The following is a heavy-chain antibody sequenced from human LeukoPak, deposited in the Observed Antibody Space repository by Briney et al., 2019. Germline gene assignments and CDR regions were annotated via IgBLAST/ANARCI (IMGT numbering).Heavy chain of an antibody. V-gene: IGHV4-59*01. CDR2: IYYSGRT. D-gene: IGHD1-26*01. CDR1: GGFISSYY. J-gene: IGHJ5*02. Sequence: KPSETLSLTCTVSGGFISSYYWSWIRQPPGKGLGWIGDIYYSGRTNSTPSLKSRVTISVDTSKNQFSLKLSSVTAADTAVYYCARSVYVGAPAGWFDPWGQGTLVTVSS. CDR3: ARSVYVGAPAGWFDP.